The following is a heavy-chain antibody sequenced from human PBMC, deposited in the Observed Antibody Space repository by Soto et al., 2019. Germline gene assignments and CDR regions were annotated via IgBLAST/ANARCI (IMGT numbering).Heavy chain of an antibody. Sequence: ASVKVSCKASGYTFTSYDINWVRQATGQGLEWMGWMNPNSGNTGYAQKFQGRVTMTRNTSISTAYMELSSLRSEDTAVYYCASGRPQPYYDILTGYSPWGQGTLVTVS. CDR2: MNPNSGNT. V-gene: IGHV1-8*01. CDR1: GYTFTSYD. J-gene: IGHJ5*02. D-gene: IGHD3-9*01. CDR3: ASGRPQPYYDILTGYSP.